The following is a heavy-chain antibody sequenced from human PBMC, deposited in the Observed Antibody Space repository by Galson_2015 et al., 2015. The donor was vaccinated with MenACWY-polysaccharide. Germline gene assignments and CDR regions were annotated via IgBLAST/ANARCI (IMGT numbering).Heavy chain of an antibody. J-gene: IGHJ4*01. CDR3: TTKASNWNVDGREQYFDH. CDR2: IKTKTNGGTT. V-gene: IGHV3-15*01. D-gene: IGHD1-1*01. Sequence: SLRLSCAASGFTFNDSWMSWVRQAPGKGLEWVGRIKTKTNGGTTAYAAPVKGRFTISRDDSENTVYLQMNSLRAEDTAVYYCTTKASNWNVDGREQYFDHWGQGTLVTVSS. CDR1: GFTFNDSW.